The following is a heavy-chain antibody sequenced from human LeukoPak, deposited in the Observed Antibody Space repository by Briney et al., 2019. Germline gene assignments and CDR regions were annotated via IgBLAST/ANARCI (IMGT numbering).Heavy chain of an antibody. J-gene: IGHJ3*02. D-gene: IGHD4-17*01. CDR2: ISYDGSIK. Sequence: PGGSLRLSCAASGFTFSSCGMHWVRQAPGKGLEWVAVISYDGSIKYYADSVKGRFTISRDNSKNTLYLQMNSLRTEDTAVYFCAQESHGDSGVGAFHIWGQGTMVTVSS. CDR1: GFTFSSCG. V-gene: IGHV3-30*18. CDR3: AQESHGDSGVGAFHI.